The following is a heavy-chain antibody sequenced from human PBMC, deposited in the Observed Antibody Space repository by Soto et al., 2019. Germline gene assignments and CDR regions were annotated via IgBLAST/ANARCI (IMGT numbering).Heavy chain of an antibody. CDR2: ISWNSGSI. V-gene: IGHV3-9*01. CDR1: GFTFDDYA. J-gene: IGHJ5*02. D-gene: IGHD3-22*01. Sequence: GGSLRLSCAASGFTFDDYAMHWVRQAPGKGLEWVSGISWNSGSIGYADSVKGRFTISRDNAKNSLYLQMNSLRAEDTALYYCAGAYYDSSGYYNWFDPWGQGTLVPVSS. CDR3: AGAYYDSSGYYNWFDP.